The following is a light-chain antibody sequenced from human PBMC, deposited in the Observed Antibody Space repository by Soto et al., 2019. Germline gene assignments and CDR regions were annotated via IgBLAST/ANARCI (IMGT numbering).Light chain of an antibody. Sequence: QSALTQPASVSGSPGQSITISCTGTSSDVGGYNYVYWYQQHPGQAPKLMNYDVSNRPSGVSNRFSGSKSGNTASLTISGLQAEDEADYYCNSYTSRSTYVFGTGTKLTVL. CDR2: DVS. V-gene: IGLV2-14*01. CDR3: NSYTSRSTYV. CDR1: SSDVGGYNY. J-gene: IGLJ1*01.